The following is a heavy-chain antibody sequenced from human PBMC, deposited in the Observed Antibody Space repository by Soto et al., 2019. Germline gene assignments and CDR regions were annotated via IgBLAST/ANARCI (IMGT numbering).Heavy chain of an antibody. J-gene: IGHJ4*02. CDR3: ARDKITGLFDY. CDR2: IYHSGST. D-gene: IGHD2-8*02. V-gene: IGHV4-30-2*01. Sequence: SETLSLTCTVSGGSISSGGYSWSWIRQPPGKGLEWIGYIYHSGSTNYNPSLKSRVTISVDTSKNQFSLKLTSVTAADTAVYYCARDKITGLFDYWGQGTLVTVSS. CDR1: GGSISSGGYS.